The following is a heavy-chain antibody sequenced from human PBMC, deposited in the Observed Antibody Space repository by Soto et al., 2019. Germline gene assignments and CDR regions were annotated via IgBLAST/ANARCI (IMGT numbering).Heavy chain of an antibody. CDR2: ISAYNGNT. CDR1: GYTFTSYG. Sequence: ASVKVSCKASGYTFTSYGISWLRQAPGQGLLWMGWISAYNGNTNYAQKLQGRVTMTTDTSTSTAYMELRSLTSDDTAVYYCARDASTYYYDSRRYVSPFDIWGQGTMVTVSS. J-gene: IGHJ3*02. V-gene: IGHV1-18*01. CDR3: ARDASTYYYDSRRYVSPFDI. D-gene: IGHD3-22*01.